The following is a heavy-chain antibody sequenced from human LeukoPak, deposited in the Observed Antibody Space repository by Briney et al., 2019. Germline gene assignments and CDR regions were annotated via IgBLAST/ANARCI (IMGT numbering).Heavy chain of an antibody. CDR3: AKTGSSRVSYFDY. Sequence: GGSLRLSCAASGFTFSTYGMHWIRQAPGKGLEWVAFIRYDGSTKYYIDSVKGRFTVSRDNSKSTLFLQMNSLRAEDTAVYYCAKTGSSRVSYFDYWGQGTLVTVSS. CDR1: GFTFSTYG. V-gene: IGHV3-30*02. D-gene: IGHD6-6*01. J-gene: IGHJ4*02. CDR2: IRYDGSTK.